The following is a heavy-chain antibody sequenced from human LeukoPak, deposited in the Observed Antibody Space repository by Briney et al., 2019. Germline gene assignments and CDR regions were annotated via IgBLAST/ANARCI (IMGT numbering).Heavy chain of an antibody. Sequence: PGGSLRLSCAASGFSFSSYSMTWVRQAPGKGLEWVAKIKQDGGEKYYVDSVKGRFTISRDNAKNSLSLQMNSLRAEDTAVYYCARDQGYCTSATCRGDAFDVWGQGSMVSVSS. J-gene: IGHJ3*01. CDR1: GFSFSSYS. V-gene: IGHV3-7*01. D-gene: IGHD2-2*01. CDR2: IKQDGGEK. CDR3: ARDQGYCTSATCRGDAFDV.